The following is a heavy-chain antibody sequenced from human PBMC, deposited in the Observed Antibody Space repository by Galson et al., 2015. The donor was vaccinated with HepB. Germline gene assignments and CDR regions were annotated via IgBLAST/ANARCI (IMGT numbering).Heavy chain of an antibody. Sequence: SLRLSCAGSGFIFSSYSMNWVRQAPGKGLEWLSYISRGSNTIYYADSVKGRFTIARDNAKNSLYLQMNSLRDEDTAVYYCAGGSDVWFIGTFDYWGQGTLLTVSS. CDR2: ISRGSNTI. V-gene: IGHV3-48*02. CDR1: GFIFSSYS. J-gene: IGHJ4*02. D-gene: IGHD3-3*01. CDR3: AGGSDVWFIGTFDY.